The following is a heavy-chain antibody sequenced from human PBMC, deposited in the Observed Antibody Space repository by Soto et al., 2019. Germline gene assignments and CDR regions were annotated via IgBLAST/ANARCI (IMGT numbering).Heavy chain of an antibody. CDR2: IYSGGST. CDR1: GFTVSSNY. CDR3: AREQRPHDSIASRDALDI. J-gene: IGHJ3*02. V-gene: IGHV3-53*01. Sequence: GGSLRLSCAASGFTVSSNYMSWVRQAPGKGLEWVSVIYSGGSTYYADSVKGRFTISRDNSKNTLYLQMNSLRAEDTAVYYSAREQRPHDSIASRDALDIWGQGTMVTVSS. D-gene: IGHD3-22*01.